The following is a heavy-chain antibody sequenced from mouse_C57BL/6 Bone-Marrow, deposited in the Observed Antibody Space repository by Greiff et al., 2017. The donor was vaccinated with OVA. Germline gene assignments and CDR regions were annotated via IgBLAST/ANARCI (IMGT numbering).Heavy chain of an antibody. CDR3: ARWGGNWYFDV. J-gene: IGHJ1*03. CDR1: GYTFTSYW. V-gene: IGHV1-72*01. Sequence: QVQLKQPGAELVKPGASVKLSCKASGYTFTSYWMHWVKQRPGRGLEWIGRIDPHSGGTKYHAKFKSKATLTVDKPSSTAYMQLSTLTAEDSAVCSCARWGGNWYFDVWGTGTTVTVSS. CDR2: IDPHSGGT.